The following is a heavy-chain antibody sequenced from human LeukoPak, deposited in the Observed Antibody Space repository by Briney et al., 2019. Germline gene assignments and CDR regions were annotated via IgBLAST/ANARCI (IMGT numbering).Heavy chain of an antibody. D-gene: IGHD5-12*01. J-gene: IGHJ3*02. CDR3: ARDLPKTGYVGALDI. Sequence: ASVTVSCKASGYTFTDYYMLWVRQAPGQGPEWMGWINPNSGGTNYAQKFKGRVTMTRDTSISTAYMELNSLTSDDTALYYCARDLPKTGYVGALDIWGQGTMVTVSS. V-gene: IGHV1-2*02. CDR1: GYTFTDYY. CDR2: INPNSGGT.